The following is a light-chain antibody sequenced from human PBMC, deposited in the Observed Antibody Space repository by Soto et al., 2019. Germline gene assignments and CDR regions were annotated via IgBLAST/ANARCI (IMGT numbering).Light chain of an antibody. V-gene: IGKV3-15*01. CDR3: QPQNNWPVVT. J-gene: IGKJ4*01. Sequence: EMVMTQSPVTLSGSPGERVTLSCRASRTISRNLAWYQQKPGQAPRLLIYGASTRATGIPDRFSGSGSGTEFTLTINSLQSEDFAMYYCQPQNNWPVVTFGGGTRVEIK. CDR1: RTISRN. CDR2: GAS.